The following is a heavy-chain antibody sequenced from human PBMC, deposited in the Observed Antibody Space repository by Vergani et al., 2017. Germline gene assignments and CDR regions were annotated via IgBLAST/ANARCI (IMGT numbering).Heavy chain of an antibody. CDR3: ARNYGAGSSSYYGMDV. CDR2: INAGNGNT. D-gene: IGHD3-10*01. Sequence: QVQLVQSGAEVKKPGSSVKVSCKASGGTFSSYAISWVRQAPGQGLEWMGWINAGNGNTKYSQKFQGRVTITRDTSASTAYMELSSLRSEDTAVYYCARNYGAGSSSYYGMDVWGQGTTVTVSS. CDR1: GGTFSSYA. J-gene: IGHJ6*02. V-gene: IGHV1-3*01.